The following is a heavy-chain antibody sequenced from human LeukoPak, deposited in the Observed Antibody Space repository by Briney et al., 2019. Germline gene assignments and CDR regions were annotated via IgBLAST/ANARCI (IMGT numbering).Heavy chain of an antibody. CDR3: ASIAVRPPYYYYYMDV. V-gene: IGHV4-61*02. CDR2: IYTSGST. J-gene: IGHJ6*03. Sequence: SETLSLTCTVSGGSISSGSYYWSWIRQPAGKGLEWIGRIYTSGSTNYNPSLKCRVTISVDTSKNQFSLKLSSVTAADTAVYYCASIAVRPPYYYYYMDVWGKGTTVTVSS. D-gene: IGHD6-6*01. CDR1: GGSISSGSYY.